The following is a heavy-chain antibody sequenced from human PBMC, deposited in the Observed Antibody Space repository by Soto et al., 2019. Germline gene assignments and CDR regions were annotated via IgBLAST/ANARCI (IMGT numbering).Heavy chain of an antibody. J-gene: IGHJ5*02. CDR2: IGIAGDT. CDR1: GFTFSSYD. V-gene: IGHV3-13*01. Sequence: GGSLRLSCAASGFTFSSYDMHWVRQVTGKGLEWVSAIGIAGDTYYAGSVKGRFTTSRENAKNSLSLQMDSLRAEDTAVYYCARGTYCSGGRCYPHNWFDPWGQGTLVTVSS. D-gene: IGHD2-15*01. CDR3: ARGTYCSGGRCYPHNWFDP.